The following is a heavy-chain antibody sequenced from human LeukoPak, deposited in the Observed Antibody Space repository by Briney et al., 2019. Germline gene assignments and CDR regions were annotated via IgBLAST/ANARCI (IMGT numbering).Heavy chain of an antibody. CDR2: IGTAGDP. V-gene: IGHV3-13*05. Sequence: GRSLRLSCAASGFTFSSYAMHWVRQATGKGLEWVSGIGTAGDPYYADSVKGRFTISRENAKNSLDLQMNSLRAGDTAVYYCARAPPRYYYNGMDVWGKGTTVTVS. CDR3: ARAPPRYYYNGMDV. CDR1: GFTFSSYA. J-gene: IGHJ6*04. D-gene: IGHD1-14*01.